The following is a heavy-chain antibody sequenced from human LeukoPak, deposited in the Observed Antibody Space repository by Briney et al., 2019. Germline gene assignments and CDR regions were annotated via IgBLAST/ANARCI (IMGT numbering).Heavy chain of an antibody. V-gene: IGHV4-30-2*01. J-gene: IGHJ6*04. CDR2: IYHSGST. CDR1: GGSISSGGYS. Sequence: PSQTLSLTCAVSGGSISSGGYSWSWIRQPPGKGLEWIGYIYHSGSTYYNPSLKSRVTIPVDRSKNQFSLKLSSVTAADTAVYYCARSPHPYYYYGMDVWGKGTTVTVSS. CDR3: ARSPHPYYYYGMDV.